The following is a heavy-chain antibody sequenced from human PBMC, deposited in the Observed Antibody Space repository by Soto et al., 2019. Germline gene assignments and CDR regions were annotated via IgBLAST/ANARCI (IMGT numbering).Heavy chain of an antibody. V-gene: IGHV3-23*01. D-gene: IGHD1-26*01. CDR3: AKDYVAVGATYFDY. CDR1: GFTFSSHG. Sequence: GGSLRLSCAASGFTFSSHGMSWVRQAPGKGLEWVAAISGSGGSTYYADSVKGRFTISRGNSKNTLYLQMNSLRAEDTAVYYCAKDYVAVGATYFDYWGQGTLVTVSS. CDR2: ISGSGGST. J-gene: IGHJ4*02.